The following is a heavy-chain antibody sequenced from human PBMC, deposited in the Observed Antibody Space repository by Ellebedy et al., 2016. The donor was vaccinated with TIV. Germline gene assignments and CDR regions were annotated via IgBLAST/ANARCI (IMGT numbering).Heavy chain of an antibody. CDR3: ATLQDYGDYN. CDR2: IIPIFGTA. J-gene: IGHJ4*02. V-gene: IGHV1-69*13. D-gene: IGHD4-17*01. Sequence: SVKVSXKASRGTFSSYAISWVRQAPGQGLEWMGGIIPIFGTANYAQKFQGRVTITADESTSTAYMELSSLRSDDTAVYYCATLQDYGDYNWGQGTLVTVSS. CDR1: RGTFSSYA.